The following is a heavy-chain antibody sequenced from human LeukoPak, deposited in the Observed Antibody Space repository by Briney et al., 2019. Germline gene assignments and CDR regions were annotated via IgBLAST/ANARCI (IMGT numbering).Heavy chain of an antibody. Sequence: PGGALRLSCAASGFTVSSNYMSWVRQAPGQGLEWVSSITPNSNYIYYAESLKGRFTISRDNAKNSLYLVMNNLRAEDTAMYFCAREGYVAHFDYWGQGTLVTVSS. CDR1: GFTVSSNY. J-gene: IGHJ4*02. D-gene: IGHD6-13*01. V-gene: IGHV3-21*01. CDR2: ITPNSNYI. CDR3: AREGYVAHFDY.